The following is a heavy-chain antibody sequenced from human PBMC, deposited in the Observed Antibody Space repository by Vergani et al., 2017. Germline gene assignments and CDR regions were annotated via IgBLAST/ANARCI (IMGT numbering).Heavy chain of an antibody. CDR3: ATVGWFGEPKGFDP. V-gene: IGHV1-24*01. CDR2: FDPEDGET. J-gene: IGHJ5*02. CDR1: GYTLTELS. D-gene: IGHD3-10*01. Sequence: QVQLVQSGAEVKKPGASVKVSCKVSGYTLTELSMHWVRQAPGKGVEWMGGFDPEDGETIYAQKFQGRVNMTEDTSTDTAYMELSSLRSEDTAVYYCATVGWFGEPKGFDPWGQGTLVTVSS.